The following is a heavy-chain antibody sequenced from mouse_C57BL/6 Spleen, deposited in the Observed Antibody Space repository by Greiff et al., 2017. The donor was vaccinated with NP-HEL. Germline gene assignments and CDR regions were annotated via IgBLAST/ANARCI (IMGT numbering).Heavy chain of an antibody. D-gene: IGHD2-5*01. CDR2: IRSKSNNYAT. CDR1: GFSFNTYA. Sequence: EVMLVESGGGLVQPKGSLKLSCAASGFSFNTYAMNWVRQAPGKGLEWVARIRSKSNNYATYYADSVKDRFTISRDDSESMLYLQMNNLKTEDTAMYYCVRQAYYSNYAYWGQGTSVTVSS. CDR3: VRQAYYSNYAY. J-gene: IGHJ4*01. V-gene: IGHV10-1*01.